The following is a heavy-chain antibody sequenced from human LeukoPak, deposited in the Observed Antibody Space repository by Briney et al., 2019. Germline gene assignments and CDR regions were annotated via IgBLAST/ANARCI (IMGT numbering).Heavy chain of an antibody. J-gene: IGHJ2*01. V-gene: IGHV3-7*03. CDR2: IKQDGSEK. CDR1: GFTFSSYW. Sequence: GGSLRLSCAASGFTFSSYWMSWVRQAPGKGLEWVANIKQDGSEKYYVDTVKGRFTISRDNAKNSLYLQMTSLRAEDTAVYYCARDLSSSSRSPNWYFDLWGRGTLVTVSS. D-gene: IGHD6-13*01. CDR3: ARDLSSSSRSPNWYFDL.